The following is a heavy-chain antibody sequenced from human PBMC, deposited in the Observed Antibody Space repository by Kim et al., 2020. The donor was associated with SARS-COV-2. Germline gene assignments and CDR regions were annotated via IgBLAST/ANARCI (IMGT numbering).Heavy chain of an antibody. CDR2: INTDGSVT. Sequence: GGSLRLSYAVSGFTFSNYWMHWVRQAPGKGLVCVSRINTDGSVTDYAGSVKGRFTISRDNAKNTLYLQINSLSAEDTALYYCVRGTMVTPGVDYWGQGTL. V-gene: IGHV3-74*01. D-gene: IGHD5-18*01. CDR3: VRGTMVTPGVDY. CDR1: GFTFSNYW. J-gene: IGHJ4*02.